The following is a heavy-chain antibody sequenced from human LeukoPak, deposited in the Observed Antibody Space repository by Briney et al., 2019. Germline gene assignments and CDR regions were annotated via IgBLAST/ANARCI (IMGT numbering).Heavy chain of an antibody. CDR3: AKDPTFVYYGSGSQGYFDY. J-gene: IGHJ4*02. CDR2: ISYDGSNK. D-gene: IGHD3-10*01. CDR1: GFTFSSYA. Sequence: GRSLRLSCAASGFTFSSYAMHWVRQAPGKGLEWVAVISYDGSNKYYADSVKGRFTISRDNSKNTLYLQMNSLRAEDTAVYYCAKDPTFVYYGSGSQGYFDYWGQGTLVTVSS. V-gene: IGHV3-30-3*01.